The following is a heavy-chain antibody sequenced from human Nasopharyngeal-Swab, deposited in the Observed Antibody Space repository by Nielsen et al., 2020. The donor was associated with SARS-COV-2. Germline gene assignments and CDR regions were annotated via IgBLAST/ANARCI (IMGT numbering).Heavy chain of an antibody. D-gene: IGHD3-10*01. CDR3: ARDRTGYGSLNYFDY. Sequence: SETLSLTCTVSGGSISRYYWSWIRQPPGKGLEWIGYIYYSGSTKYNPSLKSRVTISIDTSKNQFSLKLSSVTAADTAEYYCARDRTGYGSLNYFDYWGQGTLVTVSS. J-gene: IGHJ4*02. CDR1: GGSISRYY. CDR2: IYYSGST. V-gene: IGHV4-59*13.